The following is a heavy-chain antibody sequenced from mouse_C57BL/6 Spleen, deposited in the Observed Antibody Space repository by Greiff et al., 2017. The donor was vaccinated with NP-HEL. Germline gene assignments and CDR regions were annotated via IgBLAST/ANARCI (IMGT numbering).Heavy chain of an antibody. CDR3: ARRGDYYAMDY. CDR1: GYTFTSYW. J-gene: IGHJ4*01. V-gene: IGHV1-69*01. Sequence: QVQLKQPGAELVMPGASVKLSCKASGYTFTSYWMHWVKQRPGQGLEWIGEIDPSDSYTNYNQKFKGKSTLTVDKSSSTAYMQLSSLTSEDSAVYYCARRGDYYAMDYWGQGTSVTVSS. CDR2: IDPSDSYT.